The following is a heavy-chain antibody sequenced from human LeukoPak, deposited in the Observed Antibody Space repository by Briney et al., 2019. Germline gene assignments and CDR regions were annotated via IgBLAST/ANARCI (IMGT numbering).Heavy chain of an antibody. V-gene: IGHV4-4*07. CDR1: GGSTSSYW. J-gene: IGHJ4*02. CDR3: TRDRGGSSYY. Sequence: SETLSLTCTVSGGSTSSYWWSWIRQPAGKGLEWIGRIYTSGSTNYNPSLKSRVTMSVDTSKNQFSLKVTSVPAADTAVYYCTRDRGGSSYYWGQGTLVTVSS. CDR2: IYTSGST. D-gene: IGHD2-15*01.